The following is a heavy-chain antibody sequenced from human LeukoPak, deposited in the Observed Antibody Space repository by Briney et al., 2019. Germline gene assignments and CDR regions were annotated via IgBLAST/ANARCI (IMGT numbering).Heavy chain of an antibody. D-gene: IGHD6-13*01. CDR1: GGSVSSGRDY. Sequence: SETLSLTCTVSGGSVSSGRDYWSWIRQPPGKGLEWIGFIYYSGSTNYNPSLKSRVTISVDTSKSQFSLNLNSVTAADTAVYYCARDSSPNPKAWFDPWGQGTLVTVSS. CDR3: ARDSSPNPKAWFDP. J-gene: IGHJ5*02. CDR2: IYYSGST. V-gene: IGHV4-61*01.